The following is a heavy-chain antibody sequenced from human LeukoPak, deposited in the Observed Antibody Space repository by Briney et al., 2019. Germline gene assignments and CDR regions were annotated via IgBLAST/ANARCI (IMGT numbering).Heavy chain of an antibody. CDR2: ISSSSYI. CDR3: ARATSGSYSNYFDY. J-gene: IGHJ4*02. D-gene: IGHD1-26*01. CDR1: GFTFSSYS. Sequence: PGGSLRLSCAASGFTFSSYSMNWVRQAPGKGLEWVSSISSSSYIYYADSVKGRSTISRDNAKNSLYLQMNSLRAEDTAVYYCARATSGSYSNYFDYWGQGTLVTVSS. V-gene: IGHV3-21*01.